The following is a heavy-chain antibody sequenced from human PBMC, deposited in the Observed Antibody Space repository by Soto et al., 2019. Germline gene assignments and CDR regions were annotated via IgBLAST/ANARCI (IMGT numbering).Heavy chain of an antibody. CDR3: AKERRFLEWLLSGAFDI. D-gene: IGHD3-3*01. CDR2: ISWNSGSI. Sequence: GGSLRLSCAASGFTFDDYAMHWVRQAPGKGLEWVSGISWNSGSIGYADSVKGRFTISRDNAKNSLYLQMNSLRAEDTALYYCAKERRFLEWLLSGAFDIWGQGTMVTVSS. V-gene: IGHV3-9*01. J-gene: IGHJ3*02. CDR1: GFTFDDYA.